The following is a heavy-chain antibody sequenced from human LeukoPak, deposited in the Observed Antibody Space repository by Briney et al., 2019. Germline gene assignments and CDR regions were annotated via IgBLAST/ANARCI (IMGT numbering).Heavy chain of an antibody. CDR1: GFTFSSYA. J-gene: IGHJ4*02. CDR2: ISGSGGST. CDR3: ARRMGYCSSTSCYGNGGYFDY. V-gene: IGHV3-23*01. D-gene: IGHD2-2*01. Sequence: GGSLRLSCAASGFTFSSYAMSWVCQAPGKGLEWVSAISGSGGSTYYADSVKGRFTISRDNSKNTLYLQMNSLRAEDTAVYYCARRMGYCSSTSCYGNGGYFDYWGQGTLVTVSS.